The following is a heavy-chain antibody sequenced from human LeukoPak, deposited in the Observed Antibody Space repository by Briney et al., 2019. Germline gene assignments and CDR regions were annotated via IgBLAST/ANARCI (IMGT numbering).Heavy chain of an antibody. V-gene: IGHV1-2*02. D-gene: IGHD1-7*01. CDR3: SRDWNYDSVSTSYRDY. CDR2: MNPKNGVT. Sequence: GSVKASCKASGYIFSHYIIHWIRQAPGQGLQWMAWMNPKNGVTKYAQRLKGRVTLTRDMSSNTVYMELRGLTSDDTATYYCSRDWNYDSVSTSYRDYWGQGTLVTVSS. CDR1: GYIFSHYI. J-gene: IGHJ4*02.